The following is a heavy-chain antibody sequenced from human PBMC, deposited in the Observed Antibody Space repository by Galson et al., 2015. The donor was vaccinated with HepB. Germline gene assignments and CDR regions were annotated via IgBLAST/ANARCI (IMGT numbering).Heavy chain of an antibody. CDR1: GFTFSSYW. CDR3: ARDRSHFPYYDILTGYYPPPYYYYGMDV. J-gene: IGHJ6*02. Sequence: SLRLSCAASGFTFSSYWMSWVRQAPGKGLEWVANIKQDGSEKYYVDSVKGRFTISRDNAKNPLYLQMNSLRAEDTAVYYCARDRSHFPYYDILTGYYPPPYYYYGMDVWGQGTTVTVSS. V-gene: IGHV3-7*03. CDR2: IKQDGSEK. D-gene: IGHD3-9*01.